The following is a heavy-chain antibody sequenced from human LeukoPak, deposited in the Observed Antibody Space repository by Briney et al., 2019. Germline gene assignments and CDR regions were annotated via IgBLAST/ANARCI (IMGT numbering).Heavy chain of an antibody. J-gene: IGHJ5*02. CDR1: GDSVSSNTAA. CDR3: ARRNVAARILRWFDP. D-gene: IGHD6-6*01. V-gene: IGHV6-1*01. Sequence: SQTLSLTCAISGDSVSSNTAAWNWIGQSPSRGLEWLGRTYYRSKWFNGYAESVKSRITINSDASKNQFSLQLNSVTPEDTAVYYCARRNVAARILRWFDPWGQGTLVTVSS. CDR2: TYYRSKWFN.